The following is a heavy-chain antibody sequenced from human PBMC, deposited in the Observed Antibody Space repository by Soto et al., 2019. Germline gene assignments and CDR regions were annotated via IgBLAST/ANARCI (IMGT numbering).Heavy chain of an antibody. J-gene: IGHJ5*01. D-gene: IGHD7-27*01. Sequence: SETLSLTCSVSGDSISNLDYFWAWIRQPPGQALEYIGYIYKSATTYYNPSFESRVAISVDTSKSQFSLNVTSVTATDTAVYFCARGRYCLTGRCFPNWFDSWGQGALVTVS. CDR2: IYKSATT. CDR3: ARGRYCLTGRCFPNWFDS. V-gene: IGHV4-30-4*01. CDR1: GDSISNLDYF.